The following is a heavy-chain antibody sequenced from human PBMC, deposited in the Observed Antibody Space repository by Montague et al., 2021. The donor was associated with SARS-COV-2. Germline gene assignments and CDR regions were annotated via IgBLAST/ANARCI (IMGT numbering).Heavy chain of an antibody. CDR3: ARRGQGCCSGGSCPNAFDI. Sequence: SETLSLTCTVSGGSISSYYWSWIRQPPGKGLEWIGYSYYSGSTNYNHSLKRRVTISVDTYKNQFSLKLSSVTAADTAVYYCARRGQGCCSGGSCPNAFDIWGQGTMVTVSS. CDR1: GGSISSYY. V-gene: IGHV4-59*01. J-gene: IGHJ3*02. D-gene: IGHD2-15*01. CDR2: SYYSGST.